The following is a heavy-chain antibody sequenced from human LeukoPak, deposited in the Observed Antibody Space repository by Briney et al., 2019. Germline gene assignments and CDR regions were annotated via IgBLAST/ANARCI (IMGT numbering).Heavy chain of an antibody. Sequence: SETLSLTCSVSGGSIGSSSYYWGWIRQPPGKGLEWIGSIYYSGSTYYNPSLKSRVTISVDTSKNQFSLKLSSVTAADTAVFYCARGYYFGSGRGYYFDYWGQGTLVTVSS. CDR1: GGSIGSSSYY. D-gene: IGHD3-10*01. V-gene: IGHV4-39*07. J-gene: IGHJ4*02. CDR3: ARGYYFGSGRGYYFDY. CDR2: IYYSGST.